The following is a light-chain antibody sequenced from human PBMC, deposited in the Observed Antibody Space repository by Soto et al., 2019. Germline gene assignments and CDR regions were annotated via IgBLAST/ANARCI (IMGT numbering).Light chain of an antibody. V-gene: IGLV8-61*01. Sequence: QTVVTQEPSFSVSPGGTVTLTCGLSSGPVFTSSYPNWYQQTPGQAPRTLISNTNTRSSGVPDRFSGSILGDKAALTITGAQADDDSYYYCLLYLGGGIWVFGGGTKLTVL. CDR1: SGPVFTSSY. J-gene: IGLJ3*02. CDR2: NTN. CDR3: LLYLGGGIWV.